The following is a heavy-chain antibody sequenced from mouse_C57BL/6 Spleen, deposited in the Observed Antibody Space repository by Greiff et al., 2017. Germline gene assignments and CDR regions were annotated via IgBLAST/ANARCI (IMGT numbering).Heavy chain of an antibody. D-gene: IGHD1-1*01. CDR2: IDPNSGGT. CDR3: ARLPQYGSSPYYAMDY. Sequence: QVQLKQPGAELVKPGASVKLSCKASGYTFTSYWMHWVKQRPGRGLEWLGRIDPNSGGTKYNEKFKSKATLTVDKPSSTAYMQLSSLTSEDSAVYYCARLPQYGSSPYYAMDYWGQGTSVTVSS. J-gene: IGHJ4*01. V-gene: IGHV1-72*01. CDR1: GYTFTSYW.